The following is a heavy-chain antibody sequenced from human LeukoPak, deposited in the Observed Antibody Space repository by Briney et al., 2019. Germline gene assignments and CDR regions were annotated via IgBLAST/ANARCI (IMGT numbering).Heavy chain of an antibody. Sequence: GESLKISCKGSGYRFNTYWIAWVRQMPGKGLEWMGIIYPGDSDTRYSPSFQGEVTIPADESFSTAYQQWSSLKASDAAMYYCARQADYNILTGYFKGHLDYWGQGTLVTVSS. CDR1: GYRFNTYW. V-gene: IGHV5-51*01. CDR3: ARQADYNILTGYFKGHLDY. J-gene: IGHJ4*02. CDR2: IYPGDSDT. D-gene: IGHD3-9*01.